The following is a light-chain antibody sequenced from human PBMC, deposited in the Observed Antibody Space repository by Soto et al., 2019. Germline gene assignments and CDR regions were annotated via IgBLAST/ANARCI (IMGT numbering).Light chain of an antibody. Sequence: QSVLTQPASVSGSPGQSITISCTRTSSDVGGYNYVSWYQQHPGKAPKLMIYDDSNRPSGVSNRFSGSKSGNTASLTISGLQAEDEADYYCSSYTSSSTTVFGGGTKLTVL. CDR3: SSYTSSSTTV. J-gene: IGLJ2*01. CDR1: SSDVGGYNY. V-gene: IGLV2-14*01. CDR2: DDS.